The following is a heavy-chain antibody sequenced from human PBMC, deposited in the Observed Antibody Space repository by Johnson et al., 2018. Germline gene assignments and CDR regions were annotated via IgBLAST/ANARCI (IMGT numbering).Heavy chain of an antibody. Sequence: VQLVESGPGLVKXSQTLSLTCTVSCDSISSGGYNWSWIRQHPGKGLEWIGYIYYSGTTYYNPSLRSRVSISVDTSKNQFSLKLSSVTAADTAVYYCARGTVDWPFDYWGQGTLVTVSS. D-gene: IGHD3-9*01. J-gene: IGHJ4*02. CDR1: CDSISSGGYN. CDR3: ARGTVDWPFDY. V-gene: IGHV4-31*02. CDR2: IYYSGTT.